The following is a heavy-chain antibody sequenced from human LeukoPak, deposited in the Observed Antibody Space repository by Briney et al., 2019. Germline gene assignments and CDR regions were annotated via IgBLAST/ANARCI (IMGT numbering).Heavy chain of an antibody. CDR3: AKSGGYGLIDY. V-gene: IGHV4-39*01. J-gene: IGHJ4*02. CDR2: IYSSGST. CDR1: GASISGSGYY. D-gene: IGHD1-26*01. Sequence: SESLSLTCTVSGASISGSGYYWGWIRQPPGKGLEWIGSIYSSGSTYYNASLQSRVTISIETSKNQISLRLNSVTAADTAMYYCAKSGGYGLIDYWGQGTLVTVSS.